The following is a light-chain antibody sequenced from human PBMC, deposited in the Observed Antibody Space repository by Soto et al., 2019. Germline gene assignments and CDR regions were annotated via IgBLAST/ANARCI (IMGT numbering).Light chain of an antibody. V-gene: IGKV1-5*03. CDR2: KVS. CDR1: ERISSW. CDR3: QQHNSYSRT. Sequence: DIQMTQSPSTLSASVGDRVTITCRASERISSWLAWYQQKPGKAPKLLIYKVSSLESGLPSRFSGSGFGTDFTLPISSLQPDDFATYYCQQHNSYSRTFEQVT. J-gene: IGKJ1*01.